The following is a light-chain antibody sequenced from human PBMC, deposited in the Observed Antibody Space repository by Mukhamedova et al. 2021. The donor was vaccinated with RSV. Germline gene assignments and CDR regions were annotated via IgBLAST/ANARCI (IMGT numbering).Light chain of an antibody. V-gene: IGKV1-27*01. CDR2: SAA. J-gene: IGKJ3*01. CDR3: QRYNSVSPT. Sequence: WYQRRVHGKSPTLLIHSAAILQTGVPSRFSGSASGTEFTLTISSLQPEAVAIYYCQRYNSVSPTFGPGTKVDL.